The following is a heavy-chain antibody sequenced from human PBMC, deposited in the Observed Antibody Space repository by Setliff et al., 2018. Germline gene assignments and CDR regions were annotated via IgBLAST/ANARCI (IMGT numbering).Heavy chain of an antibody. CDR2: IFYSGSA. CDR3: ARQDRFYDRSVFVEYFQH. V-gene: IGHV4-59*08. J-gene: IGHJ1*01. CDR1: GGSISPYY. Sequence: KPSETLSLTCSVSGGSISPYYWIWIRQSPGKGLEWIGYIFYSGSARYNPPLESRVTMSVDTSKNQISLKLTSVTAADTAVYYCARQDRFYDRSVFVEYFQHWGQGALVTVSS. D-gene: IGHD3-22*01.